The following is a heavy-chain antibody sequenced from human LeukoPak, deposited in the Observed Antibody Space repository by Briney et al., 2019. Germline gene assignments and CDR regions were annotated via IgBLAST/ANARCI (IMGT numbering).Heavy chain of an antibody. Sequence: PSETLSLTCTVSGGSISSSSYYWGWIRQPPGKGLEWIGSIYYSGSTYYNPSLKSRVTISVDTSKNQFSLKLSSVTAADTAVYYCARDRLGPGAFDIWGQGTMVTVSS. CDR3: ARDRLGPGAFDI. CDR1: GGSISSSSYY. V-gene: IGHV4-39*02. J-gene: IGHJ3*02. D-gene: IGHD2-21*01. CDR2: IYYSGST.